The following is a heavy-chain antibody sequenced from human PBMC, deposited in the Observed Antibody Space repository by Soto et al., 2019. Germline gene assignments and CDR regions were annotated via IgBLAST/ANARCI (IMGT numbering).Heavy chain of an antibody. Sequence: QVQLVQSGAEVKKPGASVKVSCKASGYTFTSYGISWVRQAPGQGLEWMGWISAYNGNTNYAQKLQGRVTMTTDTSTSTAYMELRSLRSDDKAVYYCAGEYGDYGSGYYYGMDVWGQGTTVTVSS. V-gene: IGHV1-18*01. CDR3: AGEYGDYGSGYYYGMDV. CDR1: GYTFTSYG. D-gene: IGHD4-17*01. J-gene: IGHJ6*02. CDR2: ISAYNGNT.